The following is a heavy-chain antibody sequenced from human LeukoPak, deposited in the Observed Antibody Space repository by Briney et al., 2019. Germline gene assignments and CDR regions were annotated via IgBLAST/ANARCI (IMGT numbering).Heavy chain of an antibody. CDR3: ARGGYSSSWYLSDYFDS. J-gene: IGHJ4*02. D-gene: IGHD6-13*01. V-gene: IGHV3-7*03. CDR2: MNQAGSEE. Sequence: SGGSLRLSCTASGFTFSSYWMNWVRQAPGKGLEWVANMNQAGSEEYYVDSVKGRFAISRDNAQNSLYLQMNSLRAEDTAVYYCARGGYSSSWYLSDYFDSWGQGTLVNVSS. CDR1: GFTFSSYW.